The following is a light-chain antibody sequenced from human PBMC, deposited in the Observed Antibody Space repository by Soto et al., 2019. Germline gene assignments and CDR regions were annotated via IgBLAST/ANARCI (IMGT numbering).Light chain of an antibody. CDR3: QQYNTWPRT. Sequence: EIVMTQSPATLSVSPVARATLSCRASQGIKDYVAWFQQKPGQAPRLLIYGASTRSTAIPARFSGSGSGTEFTLSISILQSEDFAVYYCQQYNTWPRTFGQGTKVETK. CDR2: GAS. J-gene: IGKJ1*01. CDR1: QGIKDY. V-gene: IGKV3-15*01.